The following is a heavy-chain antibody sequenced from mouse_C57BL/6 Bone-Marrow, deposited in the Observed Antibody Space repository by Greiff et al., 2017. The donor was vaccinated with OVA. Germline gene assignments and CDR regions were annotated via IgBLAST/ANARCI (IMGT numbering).Heavy chain of an antibody. CDR1: GFNIKDDY. Sequence: VQLKQSGAELVRPGASVKLSCTASGFNIKDDYMHWVKQRPEQGLEWIGWIDPENGDTEYASKFQGKATITADTSSNTAYLQLSSLTSEDTAVYYCTTSYGSPYWYFDVWGTGTTVTVSS. D-gene: IGHD1-1*01. CDR3: TTSYGSPYWYFDV. V-gene: IGHV14-4*01. CDR2: IDPENGDT. J-gene: IGHJ1*03.